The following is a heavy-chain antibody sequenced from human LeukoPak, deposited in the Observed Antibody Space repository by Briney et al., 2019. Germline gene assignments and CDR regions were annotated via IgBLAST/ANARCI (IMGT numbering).Heavy chain of an antibody. Sequence: SETLSLTCTVSGGSVSSGSYYWSWIRQPPGKGLEWIGYIYYSGSTNYNPSLKSRVTISVDTSKNQFSLKLSSVAAADTAVYYCASRKSGSYFPSIDYWGQGTLVTVSS. V-gene: IGHV4-61*01. CDR1: GGSVSSGSYY. D-gene: IGHD1-26*01. CDR3: ASRKSGSYFPSIDY. J-gene: IGHJ4*02. CDR2: IYYSGST.